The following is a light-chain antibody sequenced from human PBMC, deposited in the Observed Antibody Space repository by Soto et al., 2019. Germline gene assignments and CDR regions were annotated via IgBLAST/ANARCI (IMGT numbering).Light chain of an antibody. CDR1: SSDVGSYNL. CDR2: EVS. V-gene: IGLV2-23*02. Sequence: QSVLTQPASVSGSPGQPITISCPGTSSDVGSYNLVSWYQQHPGKAPKLMIYEVSKRPSGVSNRFSGSKSGNTASLTISGLQAEDEADYYCCSYADNSTFVYAFGTGTKATVL. CDR3: CSYADNSTFVYA. J-gene: IGLJ1*01.